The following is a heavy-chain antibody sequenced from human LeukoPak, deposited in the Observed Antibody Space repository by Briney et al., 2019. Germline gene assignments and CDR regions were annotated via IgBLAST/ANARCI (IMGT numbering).Heavy chain of an antibody. J-gene: IGHJ4*02. CDR3: VNQISGWVY. CDR1: GFTFSDYY. D-gene: IGHD6-19*01. Sequence: GGSLRLSCAASGFTFSDYYMTWIRQAPGQGLEWLSYISSSGSYTTYADSVKGRFTISRDNSKNTVYLQMSSLRPEDTAVYYCVNQISGWVYWGQGTLVTVSS. CDR2: ISSSGSYT. V-gene: IGHV3-11*06.